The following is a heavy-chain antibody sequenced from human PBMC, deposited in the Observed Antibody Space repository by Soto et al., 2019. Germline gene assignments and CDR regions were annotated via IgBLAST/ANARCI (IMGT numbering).Heavy chain of an antibody. CDR2: ITPMFDTT. Sequence: QVQLVQSGAEVKKPGSSVKVSCKASGGTFSTNDISWVRQAPGQGLEWMGGITPMFDTTKYGQDFQGRVTITADESTTTAYMELSSLRSEDTAIYYCAQDLGSQIAAFWGQGTLATVSS. V-gene: IGHV1-69*12. J-gene: IGHJ4*02. CDR3: AQDLGSQIAAF. D-gene: IGHD2-15*01. CDR1: GGTFSTND.